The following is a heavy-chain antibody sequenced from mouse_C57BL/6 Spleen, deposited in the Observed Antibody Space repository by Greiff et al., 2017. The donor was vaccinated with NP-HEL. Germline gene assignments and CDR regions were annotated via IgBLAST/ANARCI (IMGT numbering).Heavy chain of an antibody. V-gene: IGHV5-17*01. CDR3: ARDSNSFAY. CDR1: GFTFSDYG. CDR2: ISSGSSTI. D-gene: IGHD2-5*01. Sequence: EVHLVESGGGLVKPGGSLKLSCAASGFTFSDYGMHWVRQAPEKGLEWVAYISSGSSTIYYADTVKGRFPISRDNAKNTLFLQMTSLRSEDTAMYYCARDSNSFAYWGQGTLVTVSA. J-gene: IGHJ3*01.